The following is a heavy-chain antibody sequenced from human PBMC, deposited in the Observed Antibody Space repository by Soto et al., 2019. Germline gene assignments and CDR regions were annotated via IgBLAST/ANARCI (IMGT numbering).Heavy chain of an antibody. V-gene: IGHV3-48*03. J-gene: IGHJ6*02. CDR3: AREKWGSNYYRLDV. D-gene: IGHD4-4*01. Sequence: GGSLRLSCAASGFTFSLYEMNWVRQAPGKGLEWISYITNRGTTIYYADSVKCRFTISRDNAKNSLYLHMNSLRAEDTAIYYCAREKWGSNYYRLDVWGQGTTVTVSS. CDR2: ITNRGTTI. CDR1: GFTFSLYE.